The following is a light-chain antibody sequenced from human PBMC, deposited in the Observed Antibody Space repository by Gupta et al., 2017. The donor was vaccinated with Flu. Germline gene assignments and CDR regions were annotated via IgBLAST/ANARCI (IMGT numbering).Light chain of an antibody. CDR3: QVWDSGSDFWV. Sequence: QTARITCGGDNIRSKTVHWYQQKPGQAPVLVVSDDSARPSGIPERFSGSNSGDTATLTISRVEDGDEADYYCQVWDSGSDFWVFGGGTKLTVL. CDR1: NIRSKT. J-gene: IGLJ3*02. V-gene: IGLV3-21*02. CDR2: DDS.